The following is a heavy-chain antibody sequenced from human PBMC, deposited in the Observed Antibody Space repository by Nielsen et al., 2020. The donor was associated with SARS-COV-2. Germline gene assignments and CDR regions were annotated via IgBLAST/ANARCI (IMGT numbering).Heavy chain of an antibody. CDR3: ARIRGIAARRDNWFDP. D-gene: IGHD6-6*01. J-gene: IGHJ5*02. Sequence: SGPTLVKPTETLTLTCTVSGFSLSNARMGVSWIRQPPGKALEWLAHIFSNDEKSYSTSLKSRLTISKDTSKSQVVLTMTNMDPVDTATYYCARIRGIAARRDNWFDPWGQGTLVTVSS. CDR2: IFSNDEK. V-gene: IGHV2-26*01. CDR1: GFSLSNARMG.